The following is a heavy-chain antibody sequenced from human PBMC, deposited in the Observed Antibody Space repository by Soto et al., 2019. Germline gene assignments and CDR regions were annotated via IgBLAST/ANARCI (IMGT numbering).Heavy chain of an antibody. CDR1: GGSISSYY. J-gene: IGHJ4*02. D-gene: IGHD3-10*01. CDR3: ARVTYYYGSGSHSFDY. Sequence: PSETLSLTCTVSGGSISSYYWSWIRQPPGKGLEWIGYIYYSGSTNYNPSLKSRVTISVDTSKNQFSLKLSSVTAADTAVYYCARVTYYYGSGSHSFDYGGQGALVTVSS. CDR2: IYYSGST. V-gene: IGHV4-59*01.